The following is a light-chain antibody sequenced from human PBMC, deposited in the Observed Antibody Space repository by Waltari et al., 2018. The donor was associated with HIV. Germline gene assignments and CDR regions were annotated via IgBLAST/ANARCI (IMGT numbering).Light chain of an antibody. CDR1: KLWDKY. CDR2: QDN. CDR3: QAWDSSLVV. J-gene: IGLJ2*01. V-gene: IGLV3-1*01. Sequence: SYELTQPPSVSVSPGQTASITCSGDKLWDKYTCWYQQKPGQSPVLVIYQDNKRPSGIPERFSGSNSGNTATLTISGTQAMDEADYYCQAWDSSLVVFGGGTKLTVL.